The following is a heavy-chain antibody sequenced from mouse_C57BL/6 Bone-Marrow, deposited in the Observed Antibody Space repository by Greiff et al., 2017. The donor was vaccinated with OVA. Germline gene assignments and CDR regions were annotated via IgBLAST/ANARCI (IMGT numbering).Heavy chain of an antibody. CDR1: GFNIKDDY. Sequence: SGAELVRPGASVMLSCTASGFNIKDDYMHWVKQRPEQGLEWIGWIDPENGDTEYASKFQGKATITADTSSNTAYLQLSSLTSEDTAVYYCTRLLREFAYWGQGTLVTVSA. CDR2: IDPENGDT. J-gene: IGHJ3*01. CDR3: TRLLREFAY. D-gene: IGHD1-1*01. V-gene: IGHV14-4*01.